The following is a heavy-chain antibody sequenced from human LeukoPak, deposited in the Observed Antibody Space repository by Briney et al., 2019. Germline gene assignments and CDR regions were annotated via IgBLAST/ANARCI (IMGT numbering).Heavy chain of an antibody. D-gene: IGHD3-22*01. CDR1: GGSISSSSYY. Sequence: SETLSLTCTVSGGSISSSSYYWGWIRQPPGKGLEWIGSIYHSGSTYSNPSLKIRVTISVDTSKNQFSLKLSSVTAADTAVYYCALLYDSSGYYRDAFDIWGQGTMVTVSS. CDR3: ALLYDSSGYYRDAFDI. J-gene: IGHJ3*02. V-gene: IGHV4-39*01. CDR2: IYHSGST.